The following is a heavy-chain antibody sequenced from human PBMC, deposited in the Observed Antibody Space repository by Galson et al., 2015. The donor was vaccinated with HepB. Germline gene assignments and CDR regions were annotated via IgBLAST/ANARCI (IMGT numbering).Heavy chain of an antibody. V-gene: IGHV3-43D*03. D-gene: IGHD6-13*01. J-gene: IGHJ4*02. CDR1: GFTFDDYT. Sequence: SLRLSCAASGFTFDDYTMHWVRQAPGKGLEWVSLISWDGGSTYYADSVKGRFTISRDNSKNSLYLQMNSLRAEDTALYYCAKGDSSSWYLDYWGQGTLVTVSS. CDR3: AKGDSSSWYLDY. CDR2: ISWDGGST.